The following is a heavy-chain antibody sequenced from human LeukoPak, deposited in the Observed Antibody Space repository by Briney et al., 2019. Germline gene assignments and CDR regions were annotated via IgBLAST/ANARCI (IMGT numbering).Heavy chain of an antibody. Sequence: GGSLRLSCAASAFTSSRYAMSWVRQAPGKGLEWVSAITGSGATTYYADSVRGRFTISRDNSKNTLYLQMSSLRAEDTAVYYCAKDSGDSGGYWSWFDPWGQGTLVTVSS. V-gene: IGHV3-23*01. CDR1: AFTSSRYA. D-gene: IGHD3-22*01. J-gene: IGHJ5*02. CDR2: ITGSGATT. CDR3: AKDSGDSGGYWSWFDP.